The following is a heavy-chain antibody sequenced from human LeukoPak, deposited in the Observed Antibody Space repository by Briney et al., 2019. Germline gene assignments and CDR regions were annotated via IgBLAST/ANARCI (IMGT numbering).Heavy chain of an antibody. Sequence: PGGSLRLSCAASGFTFSSYSMNWVRQAPGKGLEWVSSISSSSSYIYYADSVKGRFTISRDNAKNSLYLQMNSLRAEDTAVYYCARGQNWNDVDRRNLFDYWGQGTLVTVSS. CDR2: ISSSSSYI. D-gene: IGHD1-1*01. J-gene: IGHJ4*02. CDR3: ARGQNWNDVDRRNLFDY. CDR1: GFTFSSYS. V-gene: IGHV3-21*01.